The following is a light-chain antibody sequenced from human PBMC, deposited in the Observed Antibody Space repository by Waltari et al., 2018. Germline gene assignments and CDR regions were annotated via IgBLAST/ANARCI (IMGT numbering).Light chain of an antibody. CDR2: SSS. Sequence: DIQMTQSPSSVSASVGDRVTITCRAGQDISSWLAWYQQKPGKAPELLIYSSSTLHFGVPSRFSGSRSGTEFSLTITGLQPDDSATYFCQQANSFPYTYGQGTKLDI. CDR3: QQANSFPYT. J-gene: IGKJ2*01. CDR1: QDISSW. V-gene: IGKV1D-12*01.